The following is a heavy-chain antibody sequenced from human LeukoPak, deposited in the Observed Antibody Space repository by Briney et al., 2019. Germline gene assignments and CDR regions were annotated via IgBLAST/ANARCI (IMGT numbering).Heavy chain of an antibody. J-gene: IGHJ3*02. CDR1: GFTVSSSY. D-gene: IGHD3-3*01. V-gene: IGHV3-53*01. Sequence: GGSLRLSCTASGFTVSSSYMSWVRQAPGKGLEWVSVIYSGGSTYYADSVKGRCAISRDNSKNTLYLQVNSLRVEDTAIYYCARGLFLSGYLDAFDMWGQGTVVSVSS. CDR3: ARGLFLSGYLDAFDM. CDR2: IYSGGST.